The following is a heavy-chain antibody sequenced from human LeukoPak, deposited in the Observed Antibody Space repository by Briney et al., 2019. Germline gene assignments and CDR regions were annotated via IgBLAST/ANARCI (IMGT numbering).Heavy chain of an antibody. CDR2: TYYRSKWYL. Sequence: SQTLSLTCAISGDSFSSNSAAWYWIRQSPSRGLEWLGRTYYRSKWYLDYAESVKSRIIINPDTSKNQFSLQLNSVTPEDTAVYYCARHGSGWLESWGQGTLVTVSS. V-gene: IGHV6-1*01. J-gene: IGHJ4*02. CDR1: GDSFSSNSAA. CDR3: ARHGSGWLES. D-gene: IGHD6-19*01.